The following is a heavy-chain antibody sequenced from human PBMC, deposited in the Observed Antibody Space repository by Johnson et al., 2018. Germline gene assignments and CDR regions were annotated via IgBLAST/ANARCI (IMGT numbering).Heavy chain of an antibody. D-gene: IGHD2-2*01. CDR2: IWYDDNN. J-gene: IGHJ6*02. CDR1: GFTFSIYG. Sequence: QVQLVQSGGGVVQPGKSLRLSCAASGFTFSIYGMHWVRQAPGKGLEWVATIWYDDNNHYIDSVKGRFTISRDNSKITLYLQMNSLGAEDTAVYYCAKGGYWSSTRGYYYYYGMDVWGQGTTVTVS. V-gene: IGHV3-33*06. CDR3: AKGGYWSSTRGYYYYYGMDV.